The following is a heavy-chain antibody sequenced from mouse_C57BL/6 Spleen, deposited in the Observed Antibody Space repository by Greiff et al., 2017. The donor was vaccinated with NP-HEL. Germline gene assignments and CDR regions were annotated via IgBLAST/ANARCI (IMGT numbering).Heavy chain of an antibody. CDR1: GYTFTSYG. D-gene: IGHD2-4*01. CDR3: ASPIYYDYDEGYAMDY. Sequence: VQLQQSGAELARPGASVKLSCKASGYTFTSYGISWVKQRTGQGLEWIGEIYPRSGNTYYNEKFKGKATLTADKSSSTAYMELRSLTSEDSAVYFCASPIYYDYDEGYAMDYWGQGTSVTVSS. CDR2: IYPRSGNT. V-gene: IGHV1-81*01. J-gene: IGHJ4*01.